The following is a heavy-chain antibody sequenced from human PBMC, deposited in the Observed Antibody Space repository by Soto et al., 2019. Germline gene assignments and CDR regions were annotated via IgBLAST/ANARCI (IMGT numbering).Heavy chain of an antibody. V-gene: IGHV4-4*02. CDR3: ARLARLRYFDWPKLQEKNFDY. J-gene: IGHJ4*02. D-gene: IGHD3-9*01. CDR1: GGSISSSNW. CDR2: IYHSGST. Sequence: PSETLSLTCAVSGGSISSSNWWSWVRQPPGKGLKWIGEIYHSGSTNYNPSLKSRVTISVDKSKNQFSLKLSSVTAADTAVYYCARLARLRYFDWPKLQEKNFDYWGQGTLVTVSS.